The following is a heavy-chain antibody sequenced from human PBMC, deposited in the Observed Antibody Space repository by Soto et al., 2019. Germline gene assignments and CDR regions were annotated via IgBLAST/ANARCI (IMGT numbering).Heavy chain of an antibody. CDR3: ARVITGTTSVHDY. D-gene: IGHD1-7*01. CDR2: IYYSGST. V-gene: IGHV4-30-4*01. CDR1: GGSISSGDYY. J-gene: IGHJ4*02. Sequence: QVQLQESGLGLVKPSQTLSLTCTVSGGSISSGDYYWSWIRQPPGKGLEWIGYIYYSGSTYYNPSLKSRVTLSVDTSKNQFSLKLSSVTAADTAVYYCARVITGTTSVHDYWGQGTLVTVSS.